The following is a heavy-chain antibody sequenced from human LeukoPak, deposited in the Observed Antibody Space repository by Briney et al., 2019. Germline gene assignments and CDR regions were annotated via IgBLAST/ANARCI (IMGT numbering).Heavy chain of an antibody. CDR3: ARTVDTAMASFDY. CDR1: GGSISSGGYS. CDR2: IYHSGST. V-gene: IGHV4-30-2*01. D-gene: IGHD5-18*01. J-gene: IGHJ4*02. Sequence: SQTLSLTCAVSGGSISSGGYSWSWIRQPPGKGLEWIGYIYHSGSTYYNPSLKSRVTISVYRSKNQFSLKLSSVTAADTAVYYCARTVDTAMASFDYWGQGTLVTVSS.